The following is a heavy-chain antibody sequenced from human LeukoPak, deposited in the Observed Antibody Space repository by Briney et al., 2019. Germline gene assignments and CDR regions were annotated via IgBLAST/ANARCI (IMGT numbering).Heavy chain of an antibody. CDR3: ARVSRYYYYYYMDV. Sequence: ASVTVSCKASGYTFTGYGISWVRQAPGQGLEWMGWISAYNGNTNYAQKLQGRVTMTTDTSTSTAYMELRSLRSDDTAVYYCARVSRYYYYYYMDVWGKGTTVTVSS. D-gene: IGHD4-23*01. CDR2: ISAYNGNT. J-gene: IGHJ6*03. CDR1: GYTFTGYG. V-gene: IGHV1-18*01.